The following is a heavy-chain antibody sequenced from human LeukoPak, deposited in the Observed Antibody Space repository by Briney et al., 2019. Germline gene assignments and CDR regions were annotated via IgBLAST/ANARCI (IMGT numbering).Heavy chain of an antibody. CDR2: IHPNSGGT. V-gene: IGHV1-2*02. CDR3: AREVAAGGIDY. CDR1: GYTFTVYY. J-gene: IGHJ4*02. D-gene: IGHD6-13*01. Sequence: ASVTNSCKASGYTFTVYYIHWVQQAPGQGLEWMGWIHPNSGGTNYSQKFQGRVTMTRDTSISTAYMELSRLKSDDTAVYYCAREVAAGGIDYWGQGTLVTVSS.